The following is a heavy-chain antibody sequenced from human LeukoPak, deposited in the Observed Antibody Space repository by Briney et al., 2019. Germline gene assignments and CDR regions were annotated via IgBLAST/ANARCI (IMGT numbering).Heavy chain of an antibody. CDR2: IGGSYGST. CDR3: AEDRDDYSNYADGFDY. D-gene: IGHD4-11*01. J-gene: IGHJ4*02. V-gene: IGHV3-23*01. CDR1: GFTFSSYL. Sequence: TGGSLRLSCAASGFTFSSYLVSWVRRAPGKGLEWVSAIGGSYGSTYYADSVKGRFTISRDNSKNTLYLQMNSLRADDTAVYYCAEDRDDYSNYADGFDYWGQGTLVTVSS.